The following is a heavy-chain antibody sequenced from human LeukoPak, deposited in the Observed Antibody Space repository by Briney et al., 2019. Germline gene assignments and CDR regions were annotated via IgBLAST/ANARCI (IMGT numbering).Heavy chain of an antibody. CDR2: IYSGGST. J-gene: IGHJ4*02. Sequence: GGSLRLSCAASELTVSTNYMSWVRQAPGKGLEWVSVIYSGGSTYYADSVKGRFTISRDNSKNTLYLQMNSLRAEDTAVYYCARGGIAVAAFDYWGQGTLVTVSS. CDR3: ARGGIAVAAFDY. D-gene: IGHD6-19*01. V-gene: IGHV3-53*01. CDR1: ELTVSTNY.